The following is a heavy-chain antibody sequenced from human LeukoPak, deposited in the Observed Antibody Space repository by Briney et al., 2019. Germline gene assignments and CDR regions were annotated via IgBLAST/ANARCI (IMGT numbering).Heavy chain of an antibody. CDR1: GGSISSYY. Sequence: SETLSLTCTVSGGSISSYYWSWIRQPPGKGLEWIGYIYYSGSTNYNPSLKSRVTISVDTSKNQFSLKLSSVTAADTAVYYCVRDAYSSSSYWGQGTLVTVSS. CDR3: VRDAYSSSSY. D-gene: IGHD6-6*01. V-gene: IGHV4-59*01. CDR2: IYYSGST. J-gene: IGHJ4*02.